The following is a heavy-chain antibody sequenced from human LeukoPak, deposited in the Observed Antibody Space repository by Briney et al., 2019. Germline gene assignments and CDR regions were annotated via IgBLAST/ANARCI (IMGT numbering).Heavy chain of an antibody. CDR2: ISSSSSYI. D-gene: IGHD3-10*01. CDR3: AKEDRWYGELFDY. V-gene: IGHV3-21*04. J-gene: IGHJ4*02. CDR1: GFTFSSYS. Sequence: PGGSLRLSCAASGFTFSSYSMNWVRQAPGKGLEWVSSISSSSSYIYYADSVKGRFTISRDNAKNSLYLQMNSLRAEDTAVYYCAKEDRWYGELFDYWGQGTLVTVSS.